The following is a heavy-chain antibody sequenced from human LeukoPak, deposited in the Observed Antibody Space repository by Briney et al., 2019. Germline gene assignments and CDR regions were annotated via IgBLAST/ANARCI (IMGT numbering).Heavy chain of an antibody. Sequence: PGGSLRLSCAASGFTFSDYWMQWVRQAPGKGLEWVANIKEDGSNKYYVDSVKGRFTISRDNAKNSLYLQMNSLGVEDTAVYYCARRYFDSWGQGTLVTVSS. V-gene: IGHV3-7*03. CDR1: GFTFSDYW. CDR2: IKEDGSNK. J-gene: IGHJ4*02. CDR3: ARRYFDS.